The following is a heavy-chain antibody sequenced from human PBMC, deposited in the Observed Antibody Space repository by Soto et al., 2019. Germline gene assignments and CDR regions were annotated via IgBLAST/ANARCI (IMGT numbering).Heavy chain of an antibody. CDR3: ARDDPFDP. CDR2: IHSSVRS. V-gene: IGHV4-59*01. CDR1: GGAFRSYF. J-gene: IGHJ5*02. Sequence: QVRLRESGPQVVKPSATLSLNCNVSGGAFRSYFWSWIRQSPGKGLEWIGNIHSSVRSNYNPSLKSRVSMSIDPSKNQVAVRLTSVTPADTADYYCARDDPFDPWGQGILVTVSS.